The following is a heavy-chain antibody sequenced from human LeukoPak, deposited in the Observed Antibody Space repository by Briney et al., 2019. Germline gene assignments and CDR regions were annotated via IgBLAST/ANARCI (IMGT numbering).Heavy chain of an antibody. CDR1: GFTFGSYS. J-gene: IGHJ4*02. CDR3: AKGGDGYDYVWGSSFDY. Sequence: GGSLRLSCVGSGFTFGSYSMNWVRHAPGKGLEWVSYIGHTGSITDYADSVKGRFTISRDNAKNSLYLQMNSLRAEDTAVYYCAKGGDGYDYVWGSSFDYWGQGTLVTVSS. D-gene: IGHD3-16*01. CDR2: IGHTGSIT. V-gene: IGHV3-48*04.